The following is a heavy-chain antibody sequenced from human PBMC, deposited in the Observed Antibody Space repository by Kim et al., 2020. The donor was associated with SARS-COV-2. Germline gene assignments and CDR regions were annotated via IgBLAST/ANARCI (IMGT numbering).Heavy chain of an antibody. CDR3: ARLFKEYSGYAFYFDY. J-gene: IGHJ4*02. D-gene: IGHD5-12*01. CDR1: GFTFSNYD. Sequence: GGSLRLSCAASGFTFSNYDMHWVRQPTGKGLEWVSGIGTAGDTYYEGSVKGRFTITRENDKNPLYLQMNSLRAGDTAVYYCARLFKEYSGYAFYFDYWGQGALVAVSS. CDR2: IGTAGDT. V-gene: IGHV3-13*01.